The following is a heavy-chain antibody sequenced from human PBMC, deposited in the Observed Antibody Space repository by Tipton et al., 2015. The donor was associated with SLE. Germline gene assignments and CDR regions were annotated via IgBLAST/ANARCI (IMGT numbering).Heavy chain of an antibody. J-gene: IGHJ4*02. Sequence: SLRLSCAASGFSFSGYWMHWVRQAPGKGLVWVSRINSDGSNTRYADSVKGRFTISRDNAKNTLYLQMNSLRAEDTAVYYCARISASRIQLGYFDYWGQGTLVTVSS. V-gene: IGHV3-74*01. CDR2: INSDGSNT. D-gene: IGHD5-18*01. CDR3: ARISASRIQLGYFDY. CDR1: GFSFSGYW.